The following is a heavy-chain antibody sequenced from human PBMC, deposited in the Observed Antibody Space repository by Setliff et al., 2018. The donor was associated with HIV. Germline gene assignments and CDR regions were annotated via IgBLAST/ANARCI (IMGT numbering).Heavy chain of an antibody. D-gene: IGHD3-3*01. J-gene: IGHJ5*02. CDR3: ARDRRSIFGVDTKNWFDP. CDR1: GTSFSDYC. V-gene: IGHV4-34*01. CDR2: VNHSGTT. Sequence: SETLSLTCAVNGTSFSDYCWTWIRQPPGKGLEWIGEVNHSGTTNYNTSLKSRVTISGDTSKKQFSLKLSSVTAADTAVYYCARDRRSIFGVDTKNWFDPWGQGTLVTVSA.